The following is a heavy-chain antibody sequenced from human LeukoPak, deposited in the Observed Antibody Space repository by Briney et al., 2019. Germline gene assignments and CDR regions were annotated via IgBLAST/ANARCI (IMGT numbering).Heavy chain of an antibody. CDR3: ARDPAGGDYIWFDP. Sequence: PSETLSLTCTVSGGSISGYYWSWIRQPPGKGLEWIGYIYYSGSTNYNPSLKSRVTISVDTSKNQFSLKLSSVTAADTAVYYCARDPAGGDYIWFDPWGQGTLVTVSS. D-gene: IGHD4-17*01. CDR2: IYYSGST. V-gene: IGHV4-59*01. CDR1: GGSISGYY. J-gene: IGHJ5*02.